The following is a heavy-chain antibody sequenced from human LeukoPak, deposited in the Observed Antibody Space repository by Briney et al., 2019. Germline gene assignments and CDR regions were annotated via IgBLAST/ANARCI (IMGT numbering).Heavy chain of an antibody. J-gene: IGHJ4*02. CDR3: ARGRPVVVVTAIRYYFDY. Sequence: SETLSLTCAVDGGSFSGYYWSWIRQPPGKGLEWIGEINHSGSTNYNPSLKSRVTISVDTSKNQFSLKLSSVTAADTAVYYCARGRPVVVVTAIRYYFDYWGQGTLVTVSS. CDR2: INHSGST. D-gene: IGHD2-21*02. CDR1: GGSFSGYY. V-gene: IGHV4-34*01.